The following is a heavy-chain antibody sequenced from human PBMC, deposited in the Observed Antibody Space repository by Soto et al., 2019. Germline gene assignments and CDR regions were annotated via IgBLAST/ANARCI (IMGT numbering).Heavy chain of an antibody. CDR3: ARAQYTGSYFDACDV. Sequence: PGGSLRLSCVASGFTFSSFEMNWIRQAPGKGLDWVAVIWYDGSNKYYAESVKGRFTISRDNSKNTLYVQMNSLTVEDTAVYYCARAQYTGSYFDACDVWGQGTMVTVSS. V-gene: IGHV3-33*08. CDR2: IWYDGSNK. D-gene: IGHD1-26*01. J-gene: IGHJ3*01. CDR1: GFTFSSFE.